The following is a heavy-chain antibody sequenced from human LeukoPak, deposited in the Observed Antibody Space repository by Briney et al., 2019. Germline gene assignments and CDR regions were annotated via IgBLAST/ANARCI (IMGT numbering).Heavy chain of an antibody. CDR2: INPSGGST. CDR3: ARGTNTVVTPGAWFDP. D-gene: IGHD4-23*01. V-gene: IGHV1-46*01. CDR1: GYTFTSYY. Sequence: ASVKVSCKASGYTFTSYYIHWVRQAPGQGLEWMGIINPSGGSTSYAQNFQGRVTMTRDTSTSTVYMELSSLSSEDTAVYYCARGTNTVVTPGAWFDPWGQGTLVTVSS. J-gene: IGHJ5*02.